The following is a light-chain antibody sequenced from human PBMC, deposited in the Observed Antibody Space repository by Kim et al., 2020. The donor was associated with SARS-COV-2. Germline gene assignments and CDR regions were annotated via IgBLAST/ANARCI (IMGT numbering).Light chain of an antibody. CDR1: QDIRIY. V-gene: IGKV1-16*02. J-gene: IGKJ5*01. Sequence: ASVGDTVSITGRASQDIRIYLAWFQQKPGKAPKSLIYTASNLQDGVPSKFSGSGSGTQFTLTISSLQPEDLATYYCEQYFSYPVTFGQGTRLEIK. CDR2: TAS. CDR3: EQYFSYPVT.